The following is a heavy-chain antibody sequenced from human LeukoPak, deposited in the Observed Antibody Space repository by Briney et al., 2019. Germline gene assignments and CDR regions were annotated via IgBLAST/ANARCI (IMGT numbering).Heavy chain of an antibody. Sequence: GASVKVSCKASGYTFTGYYMHWVRQAPGQGLEWMGWINPNSGGTNYAQKFQGRVTMTRDTSISTAYMELSRLRSEDTAVYYCARSTGTRGYSYGWGGPYYFDYWGQGTLVTVSS. J-gene: IGHJ4*02. CDR3: ARSTGTRGYSYGWGGPYYFDY. CDR1: GYTFTGYY. CDR2: INPNSGGT. V-gene: IGHV1-2*02. D-gene: IGHD5-18*01.